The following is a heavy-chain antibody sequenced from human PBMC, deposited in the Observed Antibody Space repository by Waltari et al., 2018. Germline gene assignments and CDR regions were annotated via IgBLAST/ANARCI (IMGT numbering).Heavy chain of an antibody. D-gene: IGHD2-21*01. V-gene: IGHV1-2*06. CDR2: INPTRGAT. CDR1: GYTFTDSV. Sequence: QVQLVQSGAEVKKPGASVKVSCKASGYTFTDSVIDWVRHAPGQGLEWMGRINPTRGATTYPQKRQGRITMTRDTSIGTAYMELGSVTSDDTALYYCARHIDSIRSAWGQGTLVTVSS. J-gene: IGHJ5*02. CDR3: ARHIDSIRSA.